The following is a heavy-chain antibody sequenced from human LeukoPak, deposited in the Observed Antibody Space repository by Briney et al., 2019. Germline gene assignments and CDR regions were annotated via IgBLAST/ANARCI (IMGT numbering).Heavy chain of an antibody. D-gene: IGHD3-22*01. V-gene: IGHV1-3*01. J-gene: IGHJ1*01. CDR1: GYTFTSYA. CDR2: INAGNGNT. Sequence: GASVKVSCKASGYTFTSYAMHWVRQAPGQRLEWMGWINAGNGNTKYSRKFQGRVTITRDTSASTAYMELSSLRSEDTAVYYCARVPLHDDSGHYYPHWGQGTLVTVSS. CDR3: ARVPLHDDSGHYYPH.